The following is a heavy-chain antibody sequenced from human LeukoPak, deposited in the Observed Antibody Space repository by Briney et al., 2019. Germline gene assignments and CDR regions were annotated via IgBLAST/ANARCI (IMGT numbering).Heavy chain of an antibody. CDR3: ARYRPIVTMVRGVIQDY. Sequence: SVKVSCKASGGTFSSYAISWLRQAPGQGLEWMGGIIPIFGTANYAQKFQGRVTITAGESTSTAYMELSSLRSDDTAVYYCARYRPIVTMVRGVIQDYWGQGTLVTVSS. J-gene: IGHJ4*02. CDR2: IIPIFGTA. D-gene: IGHD3-10*01. V-gene: IGHV1-69*13. CDR1: GGTFSSYA.